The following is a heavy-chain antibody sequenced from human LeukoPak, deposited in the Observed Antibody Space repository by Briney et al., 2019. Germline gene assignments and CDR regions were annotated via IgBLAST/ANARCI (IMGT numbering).Heavy chain of an antibody. CDR3: ARDEALGFDYYDSSGYYPIMIFDY. J-gene: IGHJ4*02. Sequence: GGSLRLSCAASGFTFSSYAMHWVRQAPGKGLEWVAVISYDGSNKYYADSVKGRFTISRDNSKNTLYLQMNSLRAEDTAVYYCARDEALGFDYYDSSGYYPIMIFDYWGQGTLVTVSS. D-gene: IGHD3-22*01. CDR2: ISYDGSNK. CDR1: GFTFSSYA. V-gene: IGHV3-30-3*01.